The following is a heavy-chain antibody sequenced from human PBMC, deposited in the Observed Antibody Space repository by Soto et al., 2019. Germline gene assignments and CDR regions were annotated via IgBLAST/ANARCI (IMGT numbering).Heavy chain of an antibody. CDR1: GYTFTGYY. J-gene: IGHJ3*02. Sequence: ASVKVSCKASGYTFTGYYMHWVRQAPGQGLEWMGWINPNSGGTNYAQKFQGWVTMTRDTSISTAYMELSRLRSDDTAVYYCAREVLYDSSGYYPDAFDIWGQGTMVTVS. V-gene: IGHV1-2*04. CDR3: AREVLYDSSGYYPDAFDI. CDR2: INPNSGGT. D-gene: IGHD3-22*01.